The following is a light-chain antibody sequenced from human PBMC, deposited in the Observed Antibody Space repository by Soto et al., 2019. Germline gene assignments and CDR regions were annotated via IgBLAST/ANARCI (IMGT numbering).Light chain of an antibody. V-gene: IGLV2-14*01. Sequence: QSALTQPASVSGSPGQSITISCTGTSSDVGGYNYVSWYQQHPGKAPKLMIYDVSNRPSGVSNRFSGSKSGNTASLTISGLQAEDESEYYCCSYTSSSALDVFGTGTKVTVL. CDR3: CSYTSSSALDV. CDR1: SSDVGGYNY. CDR2: DVS. J-gene: IGLJ1*01.